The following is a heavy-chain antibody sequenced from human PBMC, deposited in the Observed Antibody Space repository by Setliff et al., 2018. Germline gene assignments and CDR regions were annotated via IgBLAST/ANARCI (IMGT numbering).Heavy chain of an antibody. V-gene: IGHV4-34*01. D-gene: IGHD2-8*02. J-gene: IGHJ4*02. Sequence: SETLSLTCAVYGGSFSGYYWSWIRQPPGKGLEWIGTIYHSGNTYYNPSLKSRVTISVDTSKNQFSLKLSSVTAADTALYYCTVYNTGSSKDHYWGQGTPVTVSS. CDR1: GGSFSGYY. CDR3: TVYNTGSSKDHY. CDR2: IYHSGNT.